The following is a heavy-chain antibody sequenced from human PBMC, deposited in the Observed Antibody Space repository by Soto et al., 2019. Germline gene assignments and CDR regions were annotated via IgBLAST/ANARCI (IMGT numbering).Heavy chain of an antibody. CDR2: IWFDGSTT. CDR3: AKNQNYYDRSGHYYGDGGFDY. J-gene: IGHJ4*02. V-gene: IGHV3-33*08. CDR1: GFIFNNFG. Sequence: QVHLAESGGGVVQPGRSLRLSCAASGFIFNNFGMHWVRQAPGKGLEWVAGIWFDGSTTYYADSVKGRCTISRDNSKNTLYLEINSLRAEDTAVYYCAKNQNYYDRSGHYYGDGGFDYWGQGTRVTVSS. D-gene: IGHD3-22*01.